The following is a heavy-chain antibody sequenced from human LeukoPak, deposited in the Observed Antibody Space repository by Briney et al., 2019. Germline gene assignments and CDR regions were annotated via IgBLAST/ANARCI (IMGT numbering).Heavy chain of an antibody. J-gene: IGHJ4*02. Sequence: PGGSLRLSCAASGFTFSTYNIHWVRQAPGKGLEWVAVISYDGRNKYYADSVKGRFTISRDNSKNTVYLQMNSLRAEDTAVYYCARLPSIAAAGGGFDYWGQGTLVTVSS. V-gene: IGHV3-30*03. CDR1: GFTFSTYN. CDR3: ARLPSIAAAGGGFDY. CDR2: ISYDGRNK. D-gene: IGHD6-13*01.